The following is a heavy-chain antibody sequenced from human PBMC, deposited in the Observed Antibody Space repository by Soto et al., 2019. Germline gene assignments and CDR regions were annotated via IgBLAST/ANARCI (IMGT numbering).Heavy chain of an antibody. V-gene: IGHV5-51*01. D-gene: IGHD1-1*01. J-gene: IGHJ3*02. CDR1: GYSFTSYW. CDR2: IYPGDSDT. CDR3: PIPFTTGTSSDAFDI. Sequence: GESLKISCKGSGYSFTSYWIGWVRQMPGKGLEWMGIIYPGDSDTRYSPTFQGQVTISADKSISTAYLQLSRLKASDTAMYSCPIPFTTGTSSDAFDIWGQGTLVTVSS.